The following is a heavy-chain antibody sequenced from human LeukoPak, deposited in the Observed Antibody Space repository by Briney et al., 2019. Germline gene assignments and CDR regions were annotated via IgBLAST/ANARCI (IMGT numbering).Heavy chain of an antibody. CDR3: ARGGLTIAEATTSWYLDY. J-gene: IGHJ4*02. CDR1: GFTFSTYG. V-gene: IGHV3-33*01. D-gene: IGHD1-26*01. Sequence: PGRSLRLSCAASGFTFSTYGMHWVRQAQGKGLEWVALICHDGSNENYADSVKGRFTISRDNSRDTLYLQMNSLRGEDTAVYYCARGGLTIAEATTSWYLDYWGQGTLVTV. CDR2: ICHDGSNE.